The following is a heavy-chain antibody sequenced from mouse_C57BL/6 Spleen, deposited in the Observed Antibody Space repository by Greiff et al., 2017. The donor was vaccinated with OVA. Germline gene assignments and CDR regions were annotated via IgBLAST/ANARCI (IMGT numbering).Heavy chain of an antibody. J-gene: IGHJ2*01. CDR2: IYPSDSET. CDR1: GYTFTSYW. D-gene: IGHD3-2*02. CDR3: ARRDSSGPFDY. Sequence: QVQLKQSWAELVRPGSSVKLSCKASGYTFTSYWMDWVKQRPGQGLEWIGNIYPSDSETHYNQKFKDKATLTVAKSSSTAYMQLSSLTSEDSAVYYCARRDSSGPFDYWGQGTTLTVSS. V-gene: IGHV1-61*01.